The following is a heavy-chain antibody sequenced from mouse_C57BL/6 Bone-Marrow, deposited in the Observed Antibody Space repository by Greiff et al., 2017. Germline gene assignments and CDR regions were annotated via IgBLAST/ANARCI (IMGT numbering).Heavy chain of an antibody. D-gene: IGHD2-2*01. J-gene: IGHJ3*01. CDR1: GYTFTSYW. V-gene: IGHV1-55*01. CDR3: AREGYGYDEAY. CDR2: LYPGSGST. Sequence: QVQLQQPGAELVKPGASVKMSCKASGYTFTSYWITWVKQRPGQGLEWIGDLYPGSGSTNYNEKFKSKATLTVDTSSSTAYMQLSSLTSEDSAVYYCAREGYGYDEAYWGQGTLVTVSA.